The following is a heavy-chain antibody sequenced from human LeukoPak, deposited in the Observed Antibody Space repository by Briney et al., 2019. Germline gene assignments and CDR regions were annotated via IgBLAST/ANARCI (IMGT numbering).Heavy chain of an antibody. J-gene: IGHJ4*02. Sequence: QPGGPLRLSCAASGFTFSSYEMNWVRHAPGRGLEWVSHISGGGESTVYPDAVKGRFTISRDNAKNSLYLQMNSLRVEDTGVYYCARRSGRRYEYWGQGVLVTVSP. D-gene: IGHD5-24*01. V-gene: IGHV3-48*03. CDR2: ISGGGEST. CDR1: GFTFSSYE. CDR3: ARRSGRRYEY.